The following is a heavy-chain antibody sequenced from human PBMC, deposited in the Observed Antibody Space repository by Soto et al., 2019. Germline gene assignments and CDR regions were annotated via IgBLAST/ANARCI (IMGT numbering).Heavy chain of an antibody. Sequence: GGSLRLSCAASGFTFDDYAMHWVRQAPGKGLEWVSGISWNSGSIGYADSVKGRFTISRDNAKNSLYLQMNSLRAEDTALYYCAKDSEYDILTSYFDYWGQGTLVTVSS. CDR1: GFTFDDYA. CDR3: AKDSEYDILTSYFDY. J-gene: IGHJ4*02. CDR2: ISWNSGSI. V-gene: IGHV3-9*01. D-gene: IGHD3-9*01.